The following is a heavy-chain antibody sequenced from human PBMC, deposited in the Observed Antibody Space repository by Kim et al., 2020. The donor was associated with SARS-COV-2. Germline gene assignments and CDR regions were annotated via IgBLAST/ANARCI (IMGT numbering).Heavy chain of an antibody. J-gene: IGHJ4*02. Sequence: SLKSRITISVDTSNDQFSLKLSSVTAADTAVYYCARGHFTYDSSGWYFDYWGQGTLVTVSS. D-gene: IGHD3-22*01. V-gene: IGHV4-31*02. CDR3: ARGHFTYDSSGWYFDY.